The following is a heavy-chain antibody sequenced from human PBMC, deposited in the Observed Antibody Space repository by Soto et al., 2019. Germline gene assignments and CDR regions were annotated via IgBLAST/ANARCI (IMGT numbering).Heavy chain of an antibody. D-gene: IGHD6-6*01. Sequence: GSLRLSCAASGFTFSSYAISWVRQAPGEGLEWVSAISGSGGSTYYADSVKGRFTISRDNSKNTLYLQMNRLRAEDTAVYYCAKGIAARLQSYYYGMDVWGQGTTVTSP. CDR1: GFTFSSYA. CDR3: AKGIAARLQSYYYGMDV. CDR2: ISGSGGST. V-gene: IGHV3-23*01. J-gene: IGHJ6*02.